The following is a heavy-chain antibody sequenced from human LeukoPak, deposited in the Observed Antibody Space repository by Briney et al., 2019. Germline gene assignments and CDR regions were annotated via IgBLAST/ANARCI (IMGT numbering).Heavy chain of an antibody. CDR1: GFKFRSSS. D-gene: IGHD3-22*01. V-gene: IGHV3-48*02. CDR2: ISGSGTTT. Sequence: GGSLRLSCAASGFKFRSSSMNWVRQAPGKGLEWMAYISGSGTTTSYADSVKGRFTISRDNAKNSVFLQMNSLTDEDTSLYYCASPGSLYYDSSGSFEYWGQGTLVTVSS. CDR3: ASPGSLYYDSSGSFEY. J-gene: IGHJ4*02.